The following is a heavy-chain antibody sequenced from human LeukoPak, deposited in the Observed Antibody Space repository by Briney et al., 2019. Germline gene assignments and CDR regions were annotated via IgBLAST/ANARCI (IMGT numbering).Heavy chain of an antibody. CDR3: ARDPQNWDAFDI. J-gene: IGHJ3*02. CDR2: IYYSGNT. D-gene: IGHD2/OR15-2a*01. Sequence: SETLSLTCTVSGGSISSGGYYWSWIRQHPGKGLEWIGYIYYSGNTNYNPSLKSRVTISVYTSKNQFSLKLSSVTAADTAVYYCARDPQNWDAFDIWGQGTMVTVSS. CDR1: GGSISSGGYY. V-gene: IGHV4-31*03.